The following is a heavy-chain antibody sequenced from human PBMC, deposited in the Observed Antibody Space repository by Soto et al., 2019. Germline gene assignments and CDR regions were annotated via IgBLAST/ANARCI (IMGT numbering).Heavy chain of an antibody. CDR1: GYTFTSYG. Sequence: QVHLVQSGAEVKKPGASVKVSCKASGYTFTSYGITWVRQAPGHGLEWMGWISDHNGNTDYAQKLQGRVIVTRDTSTRTAYMELRILRSDATAVYYCARGRYGDYWGKGALVTVSS. J-gene: IGHJ4*02. D-gene: IGHD1-1*01. CDR2: ISDHNGNT. V-gene: IGHV1-18*01. CDR3: ARGRYGDY.